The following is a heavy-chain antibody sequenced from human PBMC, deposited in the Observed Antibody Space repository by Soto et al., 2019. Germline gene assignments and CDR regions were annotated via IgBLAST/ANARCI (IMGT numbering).Heavy chain of an antibody. CDR2: ISYRGST. V-gene: IGHV4-59*01. J-gene: IGHJ5*02. D-gene: IGHD3-22*01. Sequence: SETLSLTCTVSAGSITTSYWSWIRQPLGKALEWIGYISYRGSTNYNPSLKSRLTISIDTSKNQMSLNLTSMTTADPAVYYCASSGIVGREVNTWFDPWDQGTLGTVSA. CDR1: AGSITTSY. CDR3: ASSGIVGREVNTWFDP.